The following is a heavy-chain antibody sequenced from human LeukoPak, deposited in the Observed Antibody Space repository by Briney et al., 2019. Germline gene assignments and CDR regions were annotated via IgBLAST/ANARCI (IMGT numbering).Heavy chain of an antibody. J-gene: IGHJ6*02. Sequence: NASETLSLTCTVSGDSISSGGYFWSWIRQPPGKGLEWIGSISYSGSTNYNPSLKSRVTISVGTSKKQFSLKLTSVTAADTAMYYCARELVTTFRSFSYYYGVDVWGQGTTVTVSS. CDR2: ISYSGST. CDR3: ARELVTTFRSFSYYYGVDV. V-gene: IGHV4-61*08. CDR1: GDSISSGGYF. D-gene: IGHD4-17*01.